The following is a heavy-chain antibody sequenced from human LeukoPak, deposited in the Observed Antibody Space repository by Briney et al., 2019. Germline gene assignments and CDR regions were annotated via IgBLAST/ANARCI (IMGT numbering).Heavy chain of an antibody. J-gene: IGHJ4*02. Sequence: GGSLRLSCAASGFTFSSYWMSWVRQAPGKGLEWVANIKQDGSEKYYVDSVKGRFTISGDNAKNSLYLQMNSLRAEDTAVYYCARARSGQWLVLYYFDYWGQGTLVTVSS. V-gene: IGHV3-7*01. CDR1: GFTFSSYW. CDR2: IKQDGSEK. CDR3: ARARSGQWLVLYYFDY. D-gene: IGHD6-19*01.